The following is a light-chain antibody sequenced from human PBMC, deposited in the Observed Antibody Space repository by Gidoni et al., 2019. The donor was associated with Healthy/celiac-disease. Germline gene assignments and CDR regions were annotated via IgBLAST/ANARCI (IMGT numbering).Light chain of an antibody. Sequence: QSALTQPASVSGSPGQSITISCTGTSSDVGSYNLVSWYQPHPGKAPKLMIYEVSKRPSGVSNRFSGYKSGNTASLTISWLQPEEEADYYCCSYAGSSTSWVFGGGTKLTVL. V-gene: IGLV2-23*02. CDR3: CSYAGSSTSWV. CDR1: SSDVGSYNL. CDR2: EVS. J-gene: IGLJ3*02.